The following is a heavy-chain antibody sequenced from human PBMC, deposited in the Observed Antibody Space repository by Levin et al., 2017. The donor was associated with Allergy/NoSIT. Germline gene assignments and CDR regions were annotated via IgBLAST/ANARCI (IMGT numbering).Heavy chain of an antibody. CDR3: ARDLSKYSSSGYYYYYMDV. J-gene: IGHJ6*03. CDR1: GGTFSSYA. Sequence: GASVKVSCKASGGTFSSYAISWVRQAPGQGLEWMGGIIPIFGTANYAQKFQGRVTITADESTSTAYMELSSLRSEDTAVYYCARDLSKYSSSGYYYYYMDVWGKGTTVTVSS. V-gene: IGHV1-69*13. D-gene: IGHD6-6*01. CDR2: IIPIFGTA.